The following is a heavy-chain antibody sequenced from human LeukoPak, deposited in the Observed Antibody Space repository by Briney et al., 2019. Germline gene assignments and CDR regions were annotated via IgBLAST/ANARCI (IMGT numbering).Heavy chain of an antibody. CDR1: GFTFSSYS. CDR2: ISSSSSYI. V-gene: IGHV3-21*01. CDR3: ARDELGYCSSTSCPRNYGMDV. Sequence: KPGGSLRLSCAASGFTFSSYSMNWVRQAPGKGLEWVSSISSSSSYIYYADSVKGRFTISRDNAKNSLYLQMISLRAEDTAVYYCARDELGYCSSTSCPRNYGMDVWGKGTTVTVSS. D-gene: IGHD2-2*03. J-gene: IGHJ6*04.